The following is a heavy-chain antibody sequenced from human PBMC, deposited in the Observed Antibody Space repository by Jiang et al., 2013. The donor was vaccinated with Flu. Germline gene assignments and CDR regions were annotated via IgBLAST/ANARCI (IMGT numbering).Heavy chain of an antibody. V-gene: IGHV3-30-3*01. CDR2: MSYDGSNT. Sequence: ASGFTFSTYALHWVRQPPGKGLEWVAVMSYDGSNTYYADSVKGRFTISRDSSNNTLYLQMNSLRAEDTAVYYCARDAHNYDILTGYYQYWYFDLWGRGTLVTVSS. J-gene: IGHJ2*01. CDR1: GFTFSTYA. CDR3: ARDAHNYDILTGYYQYWYFDL. D-gene: IGHD3-9*01.